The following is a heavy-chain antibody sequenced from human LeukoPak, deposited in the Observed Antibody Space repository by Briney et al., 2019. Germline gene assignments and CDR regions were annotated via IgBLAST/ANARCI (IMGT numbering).Heavy chain of an antibody. CDR2: INPNSGGT. CDR3: ARSKYYYDSSGYYGTYYYYYYMDV. J-gene: IGHJ6*03. Sequence: ASVKVSCKASGYTFTGYYMHWVRQAPGQGLEWMGWINPNSGGTNYAQKFQGRVTMTRDTSISTAYMELSRLRSDDTAVYYCARSKYYYDSSGYYGTYYYYYYMDVWGKGTTVTISS. CDR1: GYTFTGYY. D-gene: IGHD3-22*01. V-gene: IGHV1-2*02.